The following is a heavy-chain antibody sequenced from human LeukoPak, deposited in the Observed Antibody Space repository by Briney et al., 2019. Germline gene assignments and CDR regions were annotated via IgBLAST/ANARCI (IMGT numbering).Heavy chain of an antibody. J-gene: IGHJ4*02. CDR2: INGDGSTS. V-gene: IGHV3-74*01. CDR1: GFTFSSYT. D-gene: IGHD6-19*01. CDR3: ARDSSGPFEY. Sequence: GRSLRLSCAASGFTFSSYTMHWVRQAPGKGLVWVSHINGDGSTSKYADSVKGRFTISRDNAKNTLYLQMNSLRADDTAMYYCARDSSGPFEYWGQGTLVTVS.